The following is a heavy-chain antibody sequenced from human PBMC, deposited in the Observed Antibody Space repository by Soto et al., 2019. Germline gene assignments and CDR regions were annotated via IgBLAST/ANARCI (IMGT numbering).Heavy chain of an antibody. CDR1: GFSLSTRGMC. CDR3: VLFLSYRDHRDLHSFPTQRSSDL. V-gene: IGHV2-70*11. Sequence: SGPTLVNPTQTLTLTCTFSGFSLSTRGMCVSWIRQPPGKALEWLARIDWDDDKYYSTSLKTRLTISKDTSKNQVVLTMTNMDPVDTATYYCVLFLSYRDHRDLHSFPTQRSSDL. CDR2: IDWDDDK. J-gene: IGHJ2*01. D-gene: IGHD3-16*02.